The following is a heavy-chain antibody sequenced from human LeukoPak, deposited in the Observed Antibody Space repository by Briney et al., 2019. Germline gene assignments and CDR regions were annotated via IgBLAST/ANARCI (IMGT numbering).Heavy chain of an antibody. V-gene: IGHV3-7*03. D-gene: IGHD6-19*01. CDR1: GFTFSSYW. Sequence: GGSLRLPCAASGFTFSSYWMSWVRQAPGKGLEWVANIKQDGSEKYYVDSVKGRFTISRDNAKNSLYLQMNSLRAEDTALYYCARGSGWYRFDYWGQGTLVTVSS. CDR2: IKQDGSEK. J-gene: IGHJ4*02. CDR3: ARGSGWYRFDY.